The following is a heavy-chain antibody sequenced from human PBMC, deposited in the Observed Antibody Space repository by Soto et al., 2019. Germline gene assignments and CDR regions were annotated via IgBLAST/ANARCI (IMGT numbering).Heavy chain of an antibody. CDR3: ARVHGDYDYYYGMDV. Sequence: ASVKVSCKASGYTFTSYDISWVRQAPGEGLEWMGWISAYNGNTNYAQKLQGIVTMTTDTSTSTAYMELRSLRSDDTAVYYCARVHGDYDYYYGMDVWGQGTTVTVSS. D-gene: IGHD2-21*02. CDR1: GYTFTSYD. V-gene: IGHV1-18*01. CDR2: ISAYNGNT. J-gene: IGHJ6*02.